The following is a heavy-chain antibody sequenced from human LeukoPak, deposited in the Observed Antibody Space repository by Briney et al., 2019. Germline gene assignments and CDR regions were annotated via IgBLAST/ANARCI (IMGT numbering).Heavy chain of an antibody. Sequence: GGSLRLSCAASGFIFSNYAMSWVRQAPGKGLEWISYITSSSSTLYYADSVKGRFTISRDNAKNSLYLQMNSLRDEDTAVYYCASGYSSALRYFDYWGQGTLVTVSS. CDR3: ASGYSSALRYFDY. D-gene: IGHD6-19*01. CDR2: ITSSSSTL. CDR1: GFIFSNYA. J-gene: IGHJ4*02. V-gene: IGHV3-48*02.